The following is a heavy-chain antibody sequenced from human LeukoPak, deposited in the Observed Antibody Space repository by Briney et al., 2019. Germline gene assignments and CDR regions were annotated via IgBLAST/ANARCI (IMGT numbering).Heavy chain of an antibody. CDR3: VKPPRLSIIRGEGMDV. D-gene: IGHD3-10*01. Sequence: GGSLRLSCAGSGFTFRTYAMGWVRQAPGKGLEWVSSINSGGDDTYYADSVKGRFTISRDNFKNTLYLQMNSLRAEDRAVYYCVKPPRLSIIRGEGMDVWGQGTTVTVSS. V-gene: IGHV3-23*01. CDR2: INSGGDDT. J-gene: IGHJ6*02. CDR1: GFTFRTYA.